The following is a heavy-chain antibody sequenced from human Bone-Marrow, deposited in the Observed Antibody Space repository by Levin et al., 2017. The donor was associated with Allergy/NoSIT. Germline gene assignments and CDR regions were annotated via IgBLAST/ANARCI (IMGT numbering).Heavy chain of an antibody. CDR1: GFTFSRYW. Sequence: RGESLKISCAVSGFTFSRYWMHWVRQIPGKGLVWVSRIDSDGSATSYADSVKGRFTISRDNAKNTLYLQMNSLTADDTAVYYCARALCSTTSCYSYQMDVWGQGTTVTVS. V-gene: IGHV3-74*01. CDR2: IDSDGSAT. J-gene: IGHJ6*02. D-gene: IGHD2-2*01. CDR3: ARALCSTTSCYSYQMDV.